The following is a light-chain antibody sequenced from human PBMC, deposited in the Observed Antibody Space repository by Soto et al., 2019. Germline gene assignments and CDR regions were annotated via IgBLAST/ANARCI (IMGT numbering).Light chain of an antibody. CDR1: QSVSSSY. CDR3: QQYGSSPPLT. V-gene: IGKV3-20*01. CDR2: GAS. Sequence: EIVLTQSPGTLSLSPGERATLSCRASQSVSSSYLAWYQQKPGQAPRLLIYGASIRATGIPDRFSGSGSGTDFTLTISRLEPEDFAVYYCQQYGSSPPLTFGGGTKVDIK. J-gene: IGKJ4*01.